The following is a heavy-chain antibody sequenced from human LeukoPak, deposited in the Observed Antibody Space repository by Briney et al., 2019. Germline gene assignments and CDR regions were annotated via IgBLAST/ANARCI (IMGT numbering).Heavy chain of an antibody. CDR3: ARLTPPLAEGSGRGFRNLDI. Sequence: PSETLSLTCSLSGASITTYYWSWLRQPPGMALEYIGYIYDSETANYNPSLKSRVNISIDTSKAQFSLKLTSVTAADTAIYYCARLTPPLAEGSGRGFRNLDIWGQGTMVTVSS. CDR2: IYDSETA. CDR1: GASITTYY. V-gene: IGHV4-59*01. J-gene: IGHJ3*02. D-gene: IGHD6-19*01.